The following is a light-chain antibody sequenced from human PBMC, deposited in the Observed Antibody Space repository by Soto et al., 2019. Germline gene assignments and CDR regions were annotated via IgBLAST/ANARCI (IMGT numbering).Light chain of an antibody. J-gene: IGLJ2*01. CDR1: SSNIGNNY. Sequence: QSVLTQSPSVSAAPGQKVTIPCSGSSSNIGNNYVSWYQQLPGTAPKLLIYDNNKRPSGIPDRFSGSKSGTSGTLEITGLQTGDEADYYCATWDGSLPGEVFGGGTKLTVL. V-gene: IGLV1-51*01. CDR2: DNN. CDR3: ATWDGSLPGEV.